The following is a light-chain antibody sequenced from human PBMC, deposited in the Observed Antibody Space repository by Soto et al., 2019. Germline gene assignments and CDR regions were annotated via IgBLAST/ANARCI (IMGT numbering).Light chain of an antibody. Sequence: DIQVTQSPSSLSASVGDRVIITCRTSQSIINYLNWYQQKPGKVPRLLIYGASNLQSGVPSRFSGSGSGTDFTLTISSLQSEDFATYYCQPSYSAPYPFGQGTKLEIK. V-gene: IGKV1-39*01. CDR1: QSIINY. J-gene: IGKJ2*01. CDR3: QPSYSAPYP. CDR2: GAS.